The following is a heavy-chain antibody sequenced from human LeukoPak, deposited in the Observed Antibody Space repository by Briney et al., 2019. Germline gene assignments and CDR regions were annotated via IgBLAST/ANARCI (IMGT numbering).Heavy chain of an antibody. CDR3: ARDPPPDDPSGYLDY. Sequence: PGGSLRLSCAASGFSFSSYWMSWVRQAPGKGLKGGANMNQDGSRIYYVDSVKGRFTISRDNAKNSLHLQMSSLRADDTAVYYCARDPPPDDPSGYLDYWGQGALVTVSS. D-gene: IGHD1-26*01. CDR2: MNQDGSRI. CDR1: GFSFSSYW. V-gene: IGHV3-7*04. J-gene: IGHJ4*02.